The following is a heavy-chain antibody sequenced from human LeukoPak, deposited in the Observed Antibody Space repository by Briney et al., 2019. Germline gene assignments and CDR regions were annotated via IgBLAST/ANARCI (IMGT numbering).Heavy chain of an antibody. D-gene: IGHD1-26*01. CDR2: INHSGST. Sequence: SETLSLTCAVYGGSFSGYYWSWIRQPPGKGLEWIGEINHSGSTNYNPSLKSRVTISVDTSKNQFSLKLSSVTAADTAVYYCARRLVGATPDYWGQGTLVTVSS. J-gene: IGHJ4*02. CDR1: GGSFSGYY. V-gene: IGHV4-34*01. CDR3: ARRLVGATPDY.